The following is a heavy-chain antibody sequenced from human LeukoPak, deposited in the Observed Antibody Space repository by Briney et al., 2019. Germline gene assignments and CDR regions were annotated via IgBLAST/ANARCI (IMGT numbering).Heavy chain of an antibody. CDR3: AKKYAVDSTNWYKIFDH. Sequence: GGSLRLSCAASGFTFSSYATTWVRQAPGKGLEWVSTITSGGDIYYTDSVKGRFTISRDNSRNTLYLQMDSLRAEDTAVYYCAKKYAVDSTNWYKIFDHWGQGTLVTVST. CDR1: GFTFSSYA. D-gene: IGHD1/OR15-1a*01. V-gene: IGHV3-23*01. J-gene: IGHJ5*02. CDR2: ITSGGDI.